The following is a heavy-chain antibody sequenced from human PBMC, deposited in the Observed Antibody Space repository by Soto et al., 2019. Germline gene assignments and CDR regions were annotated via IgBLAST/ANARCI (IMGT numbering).Heavy chain of an antibody. CDR1: GFTFSSYS. J-gene: IGHJ5*02. CDR2: ISSSSSTI. D-gene: IGHD5-18*01. Sequence: GGSLRLSCAASGFTFSSYSMTWVRQAPGKGLEWVSYISSSSSTIYYAESLKGRFTISRDNAKNSLYLQMDSLRVEDTAVYYCVSIDGYSYGFHFLSWHQATLITV. CDR3: VSIDGYSYGFHFLS. V-gene: IGHV3-48*01.